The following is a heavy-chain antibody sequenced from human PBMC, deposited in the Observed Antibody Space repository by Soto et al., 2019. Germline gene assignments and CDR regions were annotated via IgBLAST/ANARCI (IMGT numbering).Heavy chain of an antibody. J-gene: IGHJ3*02. D-gene: IGHD5-12*01. CDR2: IYPGDSDT. V-gene: IGHV5-51*01. CDR1: GYGFTSYW. Sequence: XESLKVSWQCSGYGFTSYWGGLVLPMHGKGLEWMGIIYPGDSDTRYSPSFQGQVTISADKSISTAYLQWSSLKASDTAMYYCARHRVEMATNDAFDIWGQRTMVTV. CDR3: ARHRVEMATNDAFDI.